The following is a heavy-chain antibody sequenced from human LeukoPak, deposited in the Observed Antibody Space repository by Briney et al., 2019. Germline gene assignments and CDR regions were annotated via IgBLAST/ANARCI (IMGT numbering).Heavy chain of an antibody. CDR1: GFTFSSYA. Sequence: PGGSLRLSCAASGFTFSSYAMSWVRQAPGKGLEWVSYISSSGSTIYYADSVKGRFTISRDNAKNSLYLQMNSLRAEDTAVYYCARRHYDFWSGEGYWGQGTLVTVSS. V-gene: IGHV3-48*01. CDR2: ISSSGSTI. J-gene: IGHJ4*02. D-gene: IGHD3-3*01. CDR3: ARRHYDFWSGEGY.